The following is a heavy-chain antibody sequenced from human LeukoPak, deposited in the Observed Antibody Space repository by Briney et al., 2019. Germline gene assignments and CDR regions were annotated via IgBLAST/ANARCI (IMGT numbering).Heavy chain of an antibody. CDR3: ARVSYDSSGYHSRGNPVLWFDP. CDR2: IIPILGIA. CDR1: GGTFSSYT. V-gene: IGHV1-69*02. Sequence: SVKVSCKASGGTFSSYTISWVRQAPGQGLEWMGRIIPILGIANYAQKFQGRVTITADKSTSTAYMELSSLRSEDTAVYYCARVSYDSSGYHSRGNPVLWFDPWGQGTLITVSS. J-gene: IGHJ5*02. D-gene: IGHD3-22*01.